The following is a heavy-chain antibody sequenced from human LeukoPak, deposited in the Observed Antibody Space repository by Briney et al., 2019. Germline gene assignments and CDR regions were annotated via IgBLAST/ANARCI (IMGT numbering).Heavy chain of an antibody. J-gene: IGHJ4*02. CDR2: INPNSGDT. V-gene: IGHV1-2*02. Sequence: EASVKVSCKASGYTFSGYYMHWVRQAPGQGLEWMAWINPNSGDTNYAQKFQGRVTLTRDTSISTAYMELNSLISDDTAVYYCARDLTSSGSSGDYWGQGTLITVSS. CDR1: GYTFSGYY. D-gene: IGHD3-22*01. CDR3: ARDLTSSGSSGDY.